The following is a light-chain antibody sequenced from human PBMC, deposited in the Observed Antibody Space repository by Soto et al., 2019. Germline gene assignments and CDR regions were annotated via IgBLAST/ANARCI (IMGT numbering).Light chain of an antibody. Sequence: EIVLTQSPGTLSLSPGERATLSCRASRAVSSDYLAWYRQKPGQAPRLLIHGVFSRATGIPDRFSGSGSGTDFTLTISRLEPEDFAVYYCHQYGSAPFSFGPGTTVDIK. CDR1: RAVSSDY. CDR3: HQYGSAPFS. J-gene: IGKJ3*01. V-gene: IGKV3-20*01. CDR2: GVF.